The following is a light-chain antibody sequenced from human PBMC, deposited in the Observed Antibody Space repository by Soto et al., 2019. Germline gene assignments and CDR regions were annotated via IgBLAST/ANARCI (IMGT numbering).Light chain of an antibody. CDR3: SSYTSSSPYV. CDR2: EVS. Sequence: SALAQPASVSGSPGQSITISCTGTSSDVGGYNYVSWYQQHPGKAPKLMIYEVSNRPSGVSNRFSGSKSGNTASLTISGPQAEDEADYYCSSYTSSSPYVFGTGTKVTV. CDR1: SSDVGGYNY. V-gene: IGLV2-14*01. J-gene: IGLJ1*01.